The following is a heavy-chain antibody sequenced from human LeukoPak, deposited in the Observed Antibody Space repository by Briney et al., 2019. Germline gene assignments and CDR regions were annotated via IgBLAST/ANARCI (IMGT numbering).Heavy chain of an antibody. CDR2: IIPIFGTA. J-gene: IGHJ6*03. CDR3: ARVVRYFDDYYYMDV. Sequence: ASVKVSCKASGGTFSSYAISWLRQAPGQGLEWMGGIIPIFGTANYAQKFQGRVTITADESTSTAYMELSSLRSEDTAVYYCARVVRYFDDYYYMDVWGKGTTVTVSS. CDR1: GGTFSSYA. V-gene: IGHV1-69*13. D-gene: IGHD3-9*01.